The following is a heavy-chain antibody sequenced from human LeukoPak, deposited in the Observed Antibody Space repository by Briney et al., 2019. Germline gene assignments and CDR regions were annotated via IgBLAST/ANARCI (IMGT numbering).Heavy chain of an antibody. V-gene: IGHV3-64*01. D-gene: IGHD3-22*01. CDR3: ARAQSYDSSGYYPLYYYGMDV. J-gene: IGHJ6*02. CDR1: GFTFSSYA. CDR2: ISSNGGGT. Sequence: PGGSLRLSCAASGFTFSSYAMHWVRQAPGKGLEYVSAISSNGGGTYYANSVKGRFTISRDNSKNTLYLQMGSLRAEDMAVYYCARAQSYDSSGYYPLYYYGMDVWGQGTTVTVSS.